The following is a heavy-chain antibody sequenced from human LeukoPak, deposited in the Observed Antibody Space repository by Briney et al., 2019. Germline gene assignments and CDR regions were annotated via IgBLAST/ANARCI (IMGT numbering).Heavy chain of an antibody. Sequence: GGSLRLSCAASGFTFSSYAMSWVRQAPGKGLEWVSVIYSGGSTYYADSVKGRFTISRDNSKNTLYLQMNSLRAEDTAVYYCASGPTYYFDYWGQGTLVTVSS. CDR3: ASGPTYYFDY. J-gene: IGHJ4*02. V-gene: IGHV3-53*01. CDR1: GFTFSSYA. CDR2: IYSGGST.